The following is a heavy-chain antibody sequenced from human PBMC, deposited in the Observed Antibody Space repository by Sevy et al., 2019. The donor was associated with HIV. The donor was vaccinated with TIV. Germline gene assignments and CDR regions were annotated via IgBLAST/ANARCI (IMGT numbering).Heavy chain of an antibody. J-gene: IGHJ4*02. CDR2: ISSSSSYI. V-gene: IGHV3-21*01. D-gene: IGHD2-8*02. Sequence: GGSLRLSCAASGFTFSSYSMNWVRQAPGKGLEWVSSISSSSSYIYYADSVKGRFTISRDNAKNSLYLQMNSLGAEDTAVYYCVRVHLVYFDYWGQGTLVTVSS. CDR1: GFTFSSYS. CDR3: VRVHLVYFDY.